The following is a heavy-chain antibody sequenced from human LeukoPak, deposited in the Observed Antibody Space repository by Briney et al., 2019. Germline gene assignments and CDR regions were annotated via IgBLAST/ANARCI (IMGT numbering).Heavy chain of an antibody. CDR1: GFTFSSYT. J-gene: IGHJ4*02. CDR2: ISSSSSYI. Sequence: PGGSLRLSCAASGFTFSSYTMNWVRQAPGKGLEWVSSISSSSSYIYYADSVKGRFTISRDNAKNSLFLQINSLRAEDTAVYYCASSRGYNPLFNYWGQGTLVTVSS. V-gene: IGHV3-21*01. D-gene: IGHD5-24*01. CDR3: ASSRGYNPLFNY.